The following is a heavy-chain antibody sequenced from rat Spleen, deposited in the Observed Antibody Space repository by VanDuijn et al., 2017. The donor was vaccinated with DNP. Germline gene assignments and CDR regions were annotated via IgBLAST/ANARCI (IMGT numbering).Heavy chain of an antibody. Sequence: EVQLVESGGGLVQPGRSLKLSCAASGFTFSNYGMHWIRQAPTKGLEWVASISPSGGSTYYRDSVKGRFTISRDNAKSTLYLQMDSLRSEDTATYYCASLPRHSYYGYDPPFDYWGQGVMVTVSS. D-gene: IGHD1-7*01. CDR1: GFTFSNYG. V-gene: IGHV5-19*01. J-gene: IGHJ2*01. CDR2: ISPSGGST. CDR3: ASLPRHSYYGYDPPFDY.